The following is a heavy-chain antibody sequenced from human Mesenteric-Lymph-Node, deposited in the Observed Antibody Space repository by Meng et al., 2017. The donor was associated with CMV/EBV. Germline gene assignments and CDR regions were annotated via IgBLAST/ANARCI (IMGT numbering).Heavy chain of an antibody. D-gene: IGHD2-2*02. V-gene: IGHV3-33*06. Sequence: GGSLRLSCAASGFTFSSYGMHWVRQAPGKGLEWVAIIWYDGSNKYYADSVKGRFTISRDNSKNTLYLQMNSLRAEDTAVYYCAKDVHCSSTTCYRGYFDYWGQGTLVTVSS. CDR2: IWYDGSNK. J-gene: IGHJ4*02. CDR1: GFTFSSYG. CDR3: AKDVHCSSTTCYRGYFDY.